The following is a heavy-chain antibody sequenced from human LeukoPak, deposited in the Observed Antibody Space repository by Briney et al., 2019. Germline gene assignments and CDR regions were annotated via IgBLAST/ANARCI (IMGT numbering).Heavy chain of an antibody. CDR1: GGSISSYY. D-gene: IGHD6-13*01. Sequence: SETLSLTCTVSGGSISSYYWSWIRQPPGKGLEWIGYIYYSGSTNYNPSLKSRVTISVDTSKNQFSLKLTSVTAADTAVYYCARGPAAGIDTGHYDYWGQGTLVTVSS. CDR2: IYYSGST. CDR3: ARGPAAGIDTGHYDY. J-gene: IGHJ4*02. V-gene: IGHV4-59*01.